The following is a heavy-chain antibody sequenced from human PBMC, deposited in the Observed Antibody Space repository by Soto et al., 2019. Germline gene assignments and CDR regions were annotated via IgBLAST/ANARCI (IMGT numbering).Heavy chain of an antibody. CDR2: ITGSGGST. D-gene: IGHD6-13*01. Sequence: GGSLRLSCAASGFIFSNYAMSWVRQAPWKGLEWVSEITGSGGSTNYAGSVKGRFTISRDNSKNTVYLQMNSLRAEDTALYYCAKDLYSSSWYLADSWGQGILVTVSS. J-gene: IGHJ4*02. CDR3: AKDLYSSSWYLADS. V-gene: IGHV3-23*01. CDR1: GFIFSNYA.